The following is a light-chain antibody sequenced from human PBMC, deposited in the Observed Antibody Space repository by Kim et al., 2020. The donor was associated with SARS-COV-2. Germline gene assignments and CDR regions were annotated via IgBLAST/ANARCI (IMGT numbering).Light chain of an antibody. Sequence: SPGGRATLSRGARPSVSSSYLAWYQQKPGRAPGRLINGASRGATGIPDRFSGSGSGTNFNPTNSRRRPKDFAVYYGQHYSTSPRTFVQGTK. J-gene: IGKJ1*01. V-gene: IGKV3-20*01. CDR1: PSVSSSY. CDR3: QHYSTSPRT. CDR2: GAS.